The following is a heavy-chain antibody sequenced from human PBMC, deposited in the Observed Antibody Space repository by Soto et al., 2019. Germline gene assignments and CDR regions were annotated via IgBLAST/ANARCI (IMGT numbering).Heavy chain of an antibody. CDR1: GGSFSGYY. V-gene: IGHV4-34*01. Sequence: QVQLRQWGAGLLKPSDTLSLTCGVYGGSFSGYYWNWIRQPPGKGLEWIGEIDHSGSSNFNPFLTIRVTLSVDTSKNQFSLKLSSMTAADTAVYFCARGQGVVINVPADDFWRVGGYYCMDVWGKGTPVTVSS. J-gene: IGHJ6*03. CDR3: ARGQGVVINVPADDFWRVGGYYCMDV. D-gene: IGHD3-3*01. CDR2: IDHSGSS.